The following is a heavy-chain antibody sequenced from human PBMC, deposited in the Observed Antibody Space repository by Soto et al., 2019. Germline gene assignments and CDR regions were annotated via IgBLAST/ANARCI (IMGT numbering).Heavy chain of an antibody. CDR2: IYHSGST. V-gene: IGHV4-4*02. CDR3: AIGPNYDFWSGDAFDI. D-gene: IGHD3-3*01. J-gene: IGHJ3*02. CDR1: SGSISSSNW. Sequence: QVQLQESGPGLVKPSGTLSLTCAVSSGSISSSNWWSWVRQPPGKGLEWIGEIYHSGSTNYNPSLKSQVTISVDKSKNQFALKLSSVPAADTAMYYCAIGPNYDFWSGDAFDIWGQGKMVTVSS.